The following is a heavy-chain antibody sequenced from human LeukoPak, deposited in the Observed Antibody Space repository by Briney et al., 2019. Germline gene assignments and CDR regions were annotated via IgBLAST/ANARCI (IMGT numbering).Heavy chain of an antibody. V-gene: IGHV3-30*04. Sequence: GRSLRLSCAASGFTFSSYTMHWVRQAPGKGLEWVAVISYDGGNKYYADSVKGRFTISRDDSRNTLYLQMDSLRAEDTAVYYCARKDYSDSSGFVIGYWGQGTLVTVSS. D-gene: IGHD3-22*01. CDR1: GFTFSSYT. CDR2: ISYDGGNK. CDR3: ARKDYSDSSGFVIGY. J-gene: IGHJ4*02.